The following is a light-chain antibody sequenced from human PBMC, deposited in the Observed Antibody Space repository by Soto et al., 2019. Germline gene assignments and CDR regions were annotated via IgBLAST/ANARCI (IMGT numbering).Light chain of an antibody. CDR1: QSLLYSSNNKNY. CDR3: QQYYGTPPRT. V-gene: IGKV4-1*01. Sequence: DIVMTQSPDSLAVSLGERATINCKSSQSLLYSSNNKNYLAWYQQKPGQPPKLLIYWASTRESGVPDRFSGSGSGTDFTLTISSLQAEDVAVYYCQQYYGTPPRTFGQGTKVEIK. J-gene: IGKJ1*01. CDR2: WAS.